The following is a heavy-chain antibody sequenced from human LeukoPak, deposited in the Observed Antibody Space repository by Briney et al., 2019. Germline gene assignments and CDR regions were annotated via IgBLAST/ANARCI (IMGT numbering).Heavy chain of an antibody. D-gene: IGHD2-2*01. CDR2: IYYSGST. V-gene: IGHV4-30-2*05. CDR3: ASYQLLPLLDY. Sequence: PSQTLSLTCAVSGGSISSGGYSWSWIRQPPGKGLEWIGYIYYSGSTYYNPSLKSRVTISVDTSKNQFSLKLSSVTAADTAVYYCASYQLLPLLDYWGQGTLVTVSS. CDR1: GGSISSGGYS. J-gene: IGHJ4*02.